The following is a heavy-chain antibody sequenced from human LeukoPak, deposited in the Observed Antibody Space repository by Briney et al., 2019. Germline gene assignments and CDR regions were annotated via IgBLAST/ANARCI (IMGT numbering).Heavy chain of an antibody. D-gene: IGHD3-22*01. Sequence: PSETLSLTCAVYGGSFSGYYWSWIRQPAGKGLESIGHIPTSGSTNYNPSLKSRVTMSVDTSKNQFSLKLSSVTAADTAVYYCARVRYSDSSVLTRKRSYYFDYWGQGTLVTVSS. J-gene: IGHJ4*02. CDR3: ARVRYSDSSVLTRKRSYYFDY. V-gene: IGHV4-59*10. CDR1: GGSFSGYY. CDR2: IPTSGST.